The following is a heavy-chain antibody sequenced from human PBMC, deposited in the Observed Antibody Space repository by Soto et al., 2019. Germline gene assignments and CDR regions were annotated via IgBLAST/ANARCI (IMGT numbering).Heavy chain of an antibody. J-gene: IGHJ4*02. CDR1: GFTFRSYW. CDR2: INSDGSST. D-gene: IGHD6-6*01. CDR3: ASGGSSLNFDS. Sequence: GGSLRLSCAASGFTFRSYWMQWVRQAPGKGLVWVSWINSDGSSTSYADSVKGRFTISRDNAKNTLYLQMNSLRAEDTAVYYCASGGSSLNFDSWGQGTQVTVS. V-gene: IGHV3-74*01.